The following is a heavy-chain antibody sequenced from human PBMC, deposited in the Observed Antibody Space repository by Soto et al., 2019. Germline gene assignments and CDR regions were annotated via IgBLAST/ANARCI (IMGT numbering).Heavy chain of an antibody. CDR1: GGSISSTNYY. CDR3: ASVRGGRGDY. Sequence: QLQLQESGPGLVKPSETLSLTCTVSGGSISSTNYYWGWIRKPPGKGLEWIGSIYYSGSTYYNPSLKSRVTISVDTSKNQFSLKLSSVTAADTAVYYGASVRGGRGDYWGQGTLVTVSS. V-gene: IGHV4-39*01. D-gene: IGHD3-16*01. J-gene: IGHJ4*02. CDR2: IYYSGST.